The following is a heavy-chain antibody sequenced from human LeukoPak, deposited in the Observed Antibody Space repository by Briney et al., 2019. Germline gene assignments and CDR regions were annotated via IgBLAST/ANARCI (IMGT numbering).Heavy chain of an antibody. CDR1: GYTFTSYY. Sequence: ASVKVSCTASGYTFTSYYMHWVRQAPGQGLEWMGIINPSGGSTSYAQKFQGRVTMTRDTSTSTVYMELSSLRSEDTAVYYCARDLTPYSYGYALDYWGQGTLVTVSS. J-gene: IGHJ4*02. V-gene: IGHV1-46*01. CDR3: ARDLTPYSYGYALDY. CDR2: INPSGGST. D-gene: IGHD5-18*01.